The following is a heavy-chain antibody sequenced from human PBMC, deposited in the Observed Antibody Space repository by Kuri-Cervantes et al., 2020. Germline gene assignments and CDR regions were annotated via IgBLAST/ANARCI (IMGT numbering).Heavy chain of an antibody. J-gene: IGHJ6*02. CDR2: ISFDESNE. CDR3: AKDGGDGYNLYMDV. D-gene: IGHD5-24*01. V-gene: IGHV3-30-3*01. Sequence: GESLKISCAASGFTFSSYAMHWVRQAPGKGLEWVAVISFDESNEYYADSVKGRFTISRDNSKNILYLQMHSPRPEDTAVYFCAKDGGDGYNLYMDVWGQGTTVTVSS. CDR1: GFTFSSYA.